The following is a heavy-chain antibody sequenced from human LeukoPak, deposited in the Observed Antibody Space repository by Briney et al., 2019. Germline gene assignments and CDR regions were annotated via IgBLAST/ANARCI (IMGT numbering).Heavy chain of an antibody. V-gene: IGHV3-23*01. CDR2: VSGGGGST. D-gene: IGHD3-10*02. CDR1: GFTFSSYA. J-gene: IGHJ4*02. Sequence: GGSLRLSCGASGFTFSSYAMTWVRQAPGKGLEWVSGVSGGGGSTYYADSVKGRFTISRDNSKNTLYLQMNSLRAEDTALYYCAKVVAFIYVNPTDYWGQGTLVTVSS. CDR3: AKVVAFIYVNPTDY.